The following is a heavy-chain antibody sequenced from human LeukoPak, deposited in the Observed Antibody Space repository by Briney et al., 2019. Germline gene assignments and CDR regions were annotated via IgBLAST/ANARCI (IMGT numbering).Heavy chain of an antibody. J-gene: IGHJ4*02. CDR2: VYSSGST. V-gene: IGHV4-4*07. D-gene: IGHD3/OR15-3a*01. CDR1: GGSISSYY. Sequence: SETLSLTCTVSGGSISSYYWSWIRQPAGKGLEWLGRVYSSGSTKYNPSLESRVTMSVDTSKNQFSLKLNFVTAADTAVYYCARVGSGYDFFDYWGQGTLVTVSS. CDR3: ARVGSGYDFFDY.